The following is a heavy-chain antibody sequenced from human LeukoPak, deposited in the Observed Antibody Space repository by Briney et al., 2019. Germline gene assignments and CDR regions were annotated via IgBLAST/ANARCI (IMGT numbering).Heavy chain of an antibody. Sequence: PSETLSLTCSVSGGSISISNFYWGWIRQPPGKGLEWIGFIHYTGSANYNPSLKSRVTISVDTSKNQFSLRLTSVTAADTAVYYCARGATSLSYFDSRGQGTLVTVSS. CDR1: GGSISISNFY. CDR2: IHYTGSA. J-gene: IGHJ4*02. D-gene: IGHD2/OR15-2a*01. V-gene: IGHV4-61*05. CDR3: ARGATSLSYFDS.